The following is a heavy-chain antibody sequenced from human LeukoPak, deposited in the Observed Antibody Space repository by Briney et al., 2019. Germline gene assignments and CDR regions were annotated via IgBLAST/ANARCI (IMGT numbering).Heavy chain of an antibody. V-gene: IGHV4-59*12. CDR2: IYYSGST. J-gene: IGHJ4*02. Sequence: SETLSLTCTVSGGSMSSYYWSWIRQSPGKGLEWIGYIYYSGSTNYNPSLKSRVTILVDTSKNQFSLKLSSVTAADTAVYYCACAGGGSGWYRFDYWGQGTLVTVSS. D-gene: IGHD6-19*01. CDR3: ACAGGGSGWYRFDY. CDR1: GGSMSSYY.